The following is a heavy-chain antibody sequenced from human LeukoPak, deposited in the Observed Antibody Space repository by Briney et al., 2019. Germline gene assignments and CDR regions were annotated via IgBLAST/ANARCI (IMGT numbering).Heavy chain of an antibody. D-gene: IGHD1-26*01. V-gene: IGHV3-74*01. J-gene: IGHJ4*02. CDR2: INSDGSST. CDR1: GFTFSSYW. CDR3: ATLLRGLGYFDY. Sequence: GGSLRLSCAASGFTFSSYWMHWVRQAPGKGLVWVPRINSDGSSTSYADSVKGRFTISRDNAKNTLYLQMNSLRAEDTAVYYCATLLRGLGYFDYWGQGTLVTVSS.